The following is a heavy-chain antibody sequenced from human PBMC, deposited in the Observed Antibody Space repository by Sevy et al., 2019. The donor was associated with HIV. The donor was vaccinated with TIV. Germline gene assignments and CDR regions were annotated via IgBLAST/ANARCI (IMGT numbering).Heavy chain of an antibody. V-gene: IGHV3-74*01. Sequence: GGSLRLSCAASGFTFSSYWMHWVRKAPGKRRVWVRWVNDDGTITINGDSVKGRFTISRDNAKNTLYLQMNSLRVDDTAVYFCVRDQRGPSNAFDMWGQGTLVTVSS. D-gene: IGHD3-16*01. CDR1: GFTFSSYW. CDR3: VRDQRGPSNAFDM. J-gene: IGHJ3*02. CDR2: VNDDGTIT.